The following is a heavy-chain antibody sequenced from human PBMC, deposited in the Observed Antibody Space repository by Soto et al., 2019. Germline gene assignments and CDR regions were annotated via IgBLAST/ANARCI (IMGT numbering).Heavy chain of an antibody. CDR1: GFTFSSYG. V-gene: IGHV3-30*18. CDR2: ISYDGSNK. J-gene: IGHJ4*02. Sequence: QVQLVESGGGVVQPGRSLRLSCAASGFTFSSYGMHWVRQAPGKGLEWVAVISYDGSNKYYADSVKGRFTISRDNSKNTLYLQMNSLRAEDTAVYYGAKAVYRGSGRPTIDYWGQGTLVTVSS. CDR3: AKAVYRGSGRPTIDY. D-gene: IGHD3-10*01.